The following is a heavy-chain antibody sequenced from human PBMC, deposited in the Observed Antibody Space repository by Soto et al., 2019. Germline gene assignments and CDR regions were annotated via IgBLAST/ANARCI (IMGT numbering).Heavy chain of an antibody. Sequence: QVQLQESGPGLVKPSGTLSLTCAVSGGSISSRNWWSWVRQPPGKGLEWIGEIFHSGTTNYNPSLTSLVHLSVDKSNTQFSLQLSSVTAADTAVYYCAPLGYCGDDNCSAAYWGQGTLVTVST. D-gene: IGHD2-21*01. CDR1: GGSISSRNW. CDR3: APLGYCGDDNCSAAY. J-gene: IGHJ4*02. V-gene: IGHV4-4*02. CDR2: IFHSGTT.